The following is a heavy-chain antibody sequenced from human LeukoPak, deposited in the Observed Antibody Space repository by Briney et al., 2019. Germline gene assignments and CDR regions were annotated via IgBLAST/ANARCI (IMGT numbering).Heavy chain of an antibody. Sequence: GGSLRLSCAASGFTFSDYYMSWVRQAPGKGLEWVSYISGSSGYTKYADSVKGRFTISRDNAKISLYLQVNSLRAEDTAVYYCARGTGTTAYFDYWGQGTPVTVSS. CDR2: ISGSSGYT. J-gene: IGHJ4*02. CDR3: ARGTGTTAYFDY. D-gene: IGHD1-1*01. CDR1: GFTFSDYY. V-gene: IGHV3-11*06.